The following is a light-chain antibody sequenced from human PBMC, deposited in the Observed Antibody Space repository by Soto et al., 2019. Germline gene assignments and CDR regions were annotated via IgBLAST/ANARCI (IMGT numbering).Light chain of an antibody. CDR3: SSYTSSSTVV. Sequence: QSALTQPASVSGSPGQSITISCTGTSSDVGGYNYVSWYQQHPGKAPKLMIYDVSNRPSGVSNCFSGSKSGDTASLTISGLQAEDEADYHCSSYTSSSTVVFGGGTKLTVL. CDR1: SSDVGGYNY. V-gene: IGLV2-14*01. CDR2: DVS. J-gene: IGLJ2*01.